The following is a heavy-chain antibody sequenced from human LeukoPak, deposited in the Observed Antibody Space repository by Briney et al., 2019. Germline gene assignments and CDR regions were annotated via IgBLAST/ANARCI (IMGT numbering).Heavy chain of an antibody. CDR3: AKDSHYGSGSLD. Sequence: GRSLRLSCVASGFTFDDSAIYWVRQAPGKGLAWVAGIPSYSVTIGFADSVKGRFTISRDNAKKSLYLQMNSLRAEDTAVYYCAKDSHYGSGSLDWGQGTLVTVSS. V-gene: IGHV3-9*01. D-gene: IGHD3-10*01. CDR1: GFTFDDSA. CDR2: IPSYSVTI. J-gene: IGHJ4*02.